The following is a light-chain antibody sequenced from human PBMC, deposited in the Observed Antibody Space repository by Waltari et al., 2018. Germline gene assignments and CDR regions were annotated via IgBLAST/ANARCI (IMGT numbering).Light chain of an antibody. Sequence: IVMTQSPDSLAVSLGERATINCKSSQSVLYSSNNKNYLAWYQQRPGQPLKLLIYGASTRASGVPDRFSGSGSGTDFTLTISSLLAEAVAVYYCQQYYAIPRTFGQGTEVEIK. V-gene: IGKV4-1*01. CDR3: QQYYAIPRT. CDR1: QSVLYSSNNKNY. J-gene: IGKJ1*01. CDR2: GAS.